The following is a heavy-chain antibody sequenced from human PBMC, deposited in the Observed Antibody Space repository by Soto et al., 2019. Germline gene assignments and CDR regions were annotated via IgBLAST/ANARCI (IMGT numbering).Heavy chain of an antibody. J-gene: IGHJ6*02. CDR2: VNHSGST. D-gene: IGHD5-18*01. CDR3: ACIFSGGYGYGFYYYGMDV. Sequence: KPSETLSLTCTVSGGSISSYYWSWIRQPPGKGLEWIGEVNHSGSTNYNPSLKSRVTISVDTSKNQFSLKLSSVTAADTAVYYCACIFSGGYGYGFYYYGMDVWGQGTTVTVSS. CDR1: GGSISSYY. V-gene: IGHV4-34*01.